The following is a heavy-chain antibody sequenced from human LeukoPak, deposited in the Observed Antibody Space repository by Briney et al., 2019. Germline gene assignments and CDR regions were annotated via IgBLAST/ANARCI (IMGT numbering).Heavy chain of an antibody. J-gene: IGHJ4*02. CDR2: IYYSGST. CDR1: GGSISSGDYY. V-gene: IGHV4-30-4*01. CDR3: TRADAVDSSGYYDSYYFDY. D-gene: IGHD3-22*01. Sequence: SQTLSLTCTVSGGSISSGDYYWSWIRQPPGKGLEWIGYIYYSGSTYYNPSLKSRVTISVDTSKNQFSLKLSSVTAADTAVYYCTRADAVDSSGYYDSYYFDYWGQGTLVTVSS.